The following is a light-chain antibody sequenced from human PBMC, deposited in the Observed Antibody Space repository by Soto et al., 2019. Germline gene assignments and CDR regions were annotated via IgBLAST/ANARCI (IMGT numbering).Light chain of an antibody. CDR2: DVS. CDR1: SSDVGGYNY. CDR3: SSYTTSNTRQIV. Sequence: QPVLTQPASVYGSPGQSITISCTRTSSDVGGYNYVSWYQQHPGKAPKFMIYDVSNRPSGVSNRFSGSKSGNTASLTISGLQAEDEADYYCSSYTTSNTRQIVFGTGTKVTVL. J-gene: IGLJ1*01. V-gene: IGLV2-14*01.